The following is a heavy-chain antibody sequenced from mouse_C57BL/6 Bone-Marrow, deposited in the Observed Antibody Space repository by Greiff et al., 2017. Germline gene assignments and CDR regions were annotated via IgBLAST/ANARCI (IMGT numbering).Heavy chain of an antibody. CDR1: GYTFTSYW. CDR3: ARIGKLTVFDY. V-gene: IGHV1-55*01. D-gene: IGHD1-1*01. J-gene: IGHJ2*01. Sequence: VQLQQPGAELVKPGASVKMSCKASGYTFTSYWITWVKQRPGQGLEWIGDIYPGSGSTNYNEKFKSKATLTVDTSSSTAYMPRSSLTSEDAAVYYYARIGKLTVFDYWGQGTTLTVSS. CDR2: IYPGSGST.